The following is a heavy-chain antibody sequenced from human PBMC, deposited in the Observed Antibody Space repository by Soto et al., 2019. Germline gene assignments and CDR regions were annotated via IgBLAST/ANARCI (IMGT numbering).Heavy chain of an antibody. Sequence: PGGSLRLSCAASGFSFVNYAMNWVRQAPGKGLEWVSGLSGSGASTYYADSVKGRFTISRDNSRDTLFLQMNSLTADDTAVYYCAKATTNGGWFNPFDSWGQGTMVTVPS. V-gene: IGHV3-23*01. CDR1: GFSFVNYA. J-gene: IGHJ4*03. CDR2: LSGSGAST. CDR3: AKATTNGGWFNPFDS. D-gene: IGHD6-19*01.